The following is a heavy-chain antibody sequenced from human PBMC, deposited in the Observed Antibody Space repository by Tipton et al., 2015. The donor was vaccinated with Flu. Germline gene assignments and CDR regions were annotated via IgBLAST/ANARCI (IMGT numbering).Heavy chain of an antibody. D-gene: IGHD4-17*01. Sequence: LRLSCAASGFTFSSYSMNWVRQAPGKGLEWVSSISSSSSYIYYADSVKGRFTISRDNAKNSLYLQMNSLRAEDTAVYYCARDSPYGDYFFDYWGQGTLVTVSS. V-gene: IGHV3-21*01. CDR2: ISSSSSYI. J-gene: IGHJ4*02. CDR3: ARDSPYGDYFFDY. CDR1: GFTFSSYS.